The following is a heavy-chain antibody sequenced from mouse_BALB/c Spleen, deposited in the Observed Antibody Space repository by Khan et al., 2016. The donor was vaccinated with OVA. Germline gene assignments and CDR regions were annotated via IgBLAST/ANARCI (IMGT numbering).Heavy chain of an antibody. CDR3: IRSVYYAYAYAMDY. CDR1: GYSITSDFA. J-gene: IGHJ4*01. D-gene: IGHD2-2*01. CDR2: ISFSGST. V-gene: IGHV3-2*02. Sequence: EVQLVESGPGLVKPSQSLSLTCTVTGYSITSDFAWNWVRQFPGNKLEWMGYISFSGSTSYDPSLKSRLSITRDTSKNQFFLQLNSVTTEDTATXYCIRSVYYAYAYAMDYWGQGISVTVSS.